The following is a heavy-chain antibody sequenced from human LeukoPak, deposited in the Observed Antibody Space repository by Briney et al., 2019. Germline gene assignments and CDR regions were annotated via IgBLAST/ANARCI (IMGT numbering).Heavy chain of an antibody. CDR1: GGSISSGSYY. V-gene: IGHV4-61*02. CDR2: IYTSGST. Sequence: SETLSLTCTVSGGSISSGSYYWSWIRQPAGKGLEWIGRIYTSGSTNYNPSLKSRVTTSVDTSKNQFSLKLSSVTAADTAVYYCARPLWWAFFDYWGQGTLVTVSS. J-gene: IGHJ4*02. D-gene: IGHD2-21*01. CDR3: ARPLWWAFFDY.